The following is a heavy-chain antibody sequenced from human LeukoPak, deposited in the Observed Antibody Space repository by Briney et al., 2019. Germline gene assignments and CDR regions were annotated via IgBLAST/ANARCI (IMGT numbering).Heavy chain of an antibody. D-gene: IGHD3-10*01. CDR3: ARGRYYALGRISWFDP. CDR1: GGTFSSYA. V-gene: IGHV1-69*13. Sequence: GASVKVSCKASGGTFSSYAISWVRQAPGQGLEWMGGIIPTFGAPNYAQKFRGRVTITADESTRTAYMELSSLRSEDTAIYYCARGRYYALGRISWFDPWGQGTLVTVSS. J-gene: IGHJ5*02. CDR2: IIPTFGAP.